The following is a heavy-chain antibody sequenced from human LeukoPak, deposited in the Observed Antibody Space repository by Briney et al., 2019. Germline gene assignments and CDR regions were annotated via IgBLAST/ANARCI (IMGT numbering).Heavy chain of an antibody. D-gene: IGHD3-22*01. V-gene: IGHV4-61*02. Sequence: PSETLSLTCTVSGGSISSGSYYWSWIRQPAGKGLEWIGRIYTSGNINYNPSLKSRVTISIDTSKNQFSLKLSSVTGADTAVYYCACNNYYDSSGYYLYPDYWGQGTLVTVSS. J-gene: IGHJ4*02. CDR1: GGSISSGSYY. CDR2: IYTSGNI. CDR3: ACNNYYDSSGYYLYPDY.